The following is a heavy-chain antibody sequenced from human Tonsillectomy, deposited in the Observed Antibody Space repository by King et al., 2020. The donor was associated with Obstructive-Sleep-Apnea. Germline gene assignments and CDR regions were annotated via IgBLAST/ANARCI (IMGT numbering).Heavy chain of an antibody. Sequence: QLVQSGPEVKKPGTSVKVSCKASGFTFTSSAVQWVRQARGQRLEWIGWIVVGSGNTNYAQKFQERVTITRDMSTSTAYIELSSLRSEDTAVYYCAAHDYGVSDGNWFDPWGQGTLVTVSS. J-gene: IGHJ5*02. V-gene: IGHV1-58*01. CDR1: GFTFTSSA. CDR2: IVVGSGNT. CDR3: AAHDYGVSDGNWFDP. D-gene: IGHD4-17*01.